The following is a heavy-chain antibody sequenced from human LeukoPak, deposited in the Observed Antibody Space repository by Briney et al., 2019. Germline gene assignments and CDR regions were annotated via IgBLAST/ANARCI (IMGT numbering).Heavy chain of an antibody. CDR1: GFTFSSYS. CDR3: ARDRAYAFDN. J-gene: IGHJ3*02. Sequence: PGGSLRLSCAASGFTFSSYSMNWVRQAPGKGLEWVSYINIISSEIYYGDSVKGRFTISTANAKNSVYLQMTSLRDEDTAVYYCARDRAYAFDNWGQGTMVTVSS. V-gene: IGHV3-48*02. D-gene: IGHD3-10*01. CDR2: INIISSEI.